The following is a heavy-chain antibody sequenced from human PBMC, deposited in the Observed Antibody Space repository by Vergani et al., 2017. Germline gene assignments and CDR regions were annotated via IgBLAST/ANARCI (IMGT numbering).Heavy chain of an antibody. D-gene: IGHD3-3*01. V-gene: IGHV4-4*07. CDR1: GGSISSYY. Sequence: QVQLQESGPGLVKPSETLSLTCTVSGGSISSYYWSWIRQPAGKGLEWIGRIYISGSTNYNPSLRSRVTMSVDTSKNQFSLKLSSVTAADTAVYYCARESVITIFGVVPAYNWFDPWGQGTLVTVSS. CDR2: IYISGST. J-gene: IGHJ5*02. CDR3: ARESVITIFGVVPAYNWFDP.